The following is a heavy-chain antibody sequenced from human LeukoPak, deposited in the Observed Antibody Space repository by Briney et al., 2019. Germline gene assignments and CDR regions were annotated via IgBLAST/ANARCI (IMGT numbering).Heavy chain of an antibody. D-gene: IGHD2-21*02. CDR2: LHTSGST. Sequence: SETLSLTCTVSGGSISSYYWSWIRQPAGEGLEWIGRLHTSGSTHYNPSLKSRVTISVDTSKNQFSLKLSSVTAADTAVYYCARGAYCGGDCYFFDYWGQGTLVTVSS. CDR3: ARGAYCGGDCYFFDY. CDR1: GGSISSYY. J-gene: IGHJ4*02. V-gene: IGHV4-4*07.